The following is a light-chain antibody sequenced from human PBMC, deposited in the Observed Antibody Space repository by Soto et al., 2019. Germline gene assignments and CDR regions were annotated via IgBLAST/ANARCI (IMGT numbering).Light chain of an antibody. Sequence: IQMTQSPSTLSASVGDRVTITCRASQSISSWLAWYQQKRGKAPSXLIYGASAMQSGVPARFSVSGSETELTITISSLQSEDGEVYDGQQYDSSPSTFGQGTKVDIK. CDR2: GAS. V-gene: IGKV1-5*01. CDR3: QQYDSSPST. J-gene: IGKJ1*01. CDR1: QSISSW.